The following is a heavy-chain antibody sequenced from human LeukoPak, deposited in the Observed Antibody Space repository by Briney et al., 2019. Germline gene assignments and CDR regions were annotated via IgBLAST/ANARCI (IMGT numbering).Heavy chain of an antibody. D-gene: IGHD6-13*01. CDR2: IWYDGSNK. V-gene: IGHV3-33*06. J-gene: IGHJ4*02. CDR3: AKNHRFIAAAAHY. CDR1: GFTFSSYG. Sequence: GGSLRLSCAASGFTFSSYGMHWVRQAPGKGLEWVAVIWYDGSNKYYADSVKGRFTISRDNSKNTLYLQMSSLRAEDTAVYYCAKNHRFIAAAAHYWGQGTLVTVSS.